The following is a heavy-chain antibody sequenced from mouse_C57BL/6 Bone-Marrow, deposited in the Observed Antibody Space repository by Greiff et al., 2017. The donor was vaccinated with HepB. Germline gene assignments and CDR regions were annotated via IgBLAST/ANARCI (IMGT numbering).Heavy chain of an antibody. D-gene: IGHD3-3*01. CDR2: IDPENGDT. Sequence: VQLKESGAELVRPGASVKLSCTASGFNIKDDYMHWVKQRPEKGLEWIGWIDPENGDTEYASKFQGKATIPADTSSNTAYLQLSSLTSEDTAVYYCTGAADYWGQGTTLTVSS. CDR1: GFNIKDDY. CDR3: TGAADY. V-gene: IGHV14-4*01. J-gene: IGHJ2*01.